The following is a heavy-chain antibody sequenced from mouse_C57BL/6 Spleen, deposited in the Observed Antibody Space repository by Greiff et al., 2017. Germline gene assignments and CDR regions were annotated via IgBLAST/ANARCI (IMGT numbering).Heavy chain of an antibody. V-gene: IGHV3-6*01. J-gene: IGHJ4*01. Sequence: EVQRVESGPGLVKPSQSLSLTCSVTGYSITSGYYWNWIRQFPGNKLEWMGYISYDGSNNYNPSLKNRISITRDTSKNQFFLKLNSVTTEDTATYYCANYYGSSYEGDAMDYWGQGTSVTVSS. CDR1: GYSITSGYY. CDR3: ANYYGSSYEGDAMDY. D-gene: IGHD1-1*01. CDR2: ISYDGSN.